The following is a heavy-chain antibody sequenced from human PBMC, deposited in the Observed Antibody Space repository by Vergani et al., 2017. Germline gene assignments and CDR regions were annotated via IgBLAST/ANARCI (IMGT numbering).Heavy chain of an antibody. CDR3: YTDYQDY. CDR1: GITFKNAW. J-gene: IGHJ4*02. Sequence: EVQVVESGGGLIKPGGSLRLSCVVSGITFKNAWINWVRQAPGKGLEWIGRIRSKNDGGTADYAAPLKGRLTISRDDSKDSAFLLVNNLKTEDTAVYFCYTDYQDYWGQGTLVTVSS. CDR2: IRSKNDGGTA. V-gene: IGHV3-15*01. D-gene: IGHD4-11*01.